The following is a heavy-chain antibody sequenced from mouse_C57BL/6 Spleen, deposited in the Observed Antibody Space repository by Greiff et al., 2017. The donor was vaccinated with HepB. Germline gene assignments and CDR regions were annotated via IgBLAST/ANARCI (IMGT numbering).Heavy chain of an antibody. D-gene: IGHD1-1*01. CDR2: INPSSGYT. CDR1: GYTFTSYT. Sequence: QVHVKQSGAELARPGASVKMSCKASGYTFTSYTMHWVKQRPGQGLEWIGYINPSSGYTKYNQKFKDKATLTADKSSSTAYMQLSSLTSEDSAVYYCARREITTGDFDVWGTGTTVTVSS. J-gene: IGHJ1*03. CDR3: ARREITTGDFDV. V-gene: IGHV1-4*01.